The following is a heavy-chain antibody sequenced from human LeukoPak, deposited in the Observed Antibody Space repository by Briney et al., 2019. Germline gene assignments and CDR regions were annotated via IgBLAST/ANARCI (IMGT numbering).Heavy chain of an antibody. V-gene: IGHV3-23*01. CDR2: ISGSGGST. Sequence: GGSLRLSCAASGFTFSSYAMSWVRQAPGKGLEWVSAISGSGGSTYYADSVKGRFTISRDNSKNTLYLQMNSLRAEDTTVYYCAKDYCSGGSCYSDAFDIWGQGTMVTVSS. CDR1: GFTFSSYA. CDR3: AKDYCSGGSCYSDAFDI. J-gene: IGHJ3*02. D-gene: IGHD2-15*01.